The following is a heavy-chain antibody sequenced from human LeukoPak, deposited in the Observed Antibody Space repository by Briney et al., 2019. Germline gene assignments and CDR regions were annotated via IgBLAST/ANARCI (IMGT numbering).Heavy chain of an antibody. J-gene: IGHJ5*02. V-gene: IGHV1-46*01. CDR1: GYTFTSYY. Sequence: ASVKVSCKASGYTFTSYYMHWVRQAPGQGPEWMGIINPSGGSTSYAQKFQGRVTMTRDTSTSTVYMELSSLRSEDTAVYYCARGGDTAMVTSWWFDPWGQGTLVTVSS. D-gene: IGHD5-18*01. CDR2: INPSGGST. CDR3: ARGGDTAMVTSWWFDP.